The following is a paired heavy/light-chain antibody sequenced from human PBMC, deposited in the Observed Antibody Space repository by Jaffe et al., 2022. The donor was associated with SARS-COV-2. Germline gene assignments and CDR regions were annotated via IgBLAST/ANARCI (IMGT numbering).Heavy chain of an antibody. CDR1: GGSISSGDYY. D-gene: IGHD3-22*01. V-gene: IGHV4-30-4*01. J-gene: IGHJ3*02. CDR2: IYYSGST. CDR3: ASSITMIVGDAFDI. Sequence: QVQLQESGPGLVKPSQTLSLTCTVSGGSISSGDYYWSWIRQPPGKGLEWIGYIYYSGSTYYNPSLKSRVTISVDTSKNQFSLKLSSVTAADTAVYYCASSITMIVGDAFDIWGQGTMVTVSS.
Light chain of an antibody. CDR2: DAS. V-gene: IGKV3-11*01. J-gene: IGKJ3*01. CDR1: QSVSSY. CDR3: QQRSNWLFT. Sequence: EIVLTQSPATLSLSPGERATLSCRASQSVSSYLAWYQQKPGQAPRLLIYDASNRATGIPARFSGSGSGTDFTLTISSLEPEDFAVYYCQQRSNWLFTFGPGTKVDIK.